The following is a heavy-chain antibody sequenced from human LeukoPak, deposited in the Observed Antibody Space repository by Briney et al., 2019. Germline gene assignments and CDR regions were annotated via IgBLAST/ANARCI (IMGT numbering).Heavy chain of an antibody. CDR2: ISYDGSTK. CDR1: GFTFSSFG. CDR3: AKDLIVYSSSWLIDY. Sequence: GRSLRLSCAPSGFTFSSFGMHWVRQAPGKGLEWVAVISYDGSTKYYADSVKGRFTISRDNSKNTLYLQMNSLRAEDTAVYYCAKDLIVYSSSWLIDYWGQGTLVTVSS. D-gene: IGHD6-13*01. V-gene: IGHV3-30*18. J-gene: IGHJ4*02.